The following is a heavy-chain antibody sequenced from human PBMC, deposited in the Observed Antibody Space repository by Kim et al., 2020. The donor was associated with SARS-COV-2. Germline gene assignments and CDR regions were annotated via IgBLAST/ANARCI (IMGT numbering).Heavy chain of an antibody. Sequence: SETLSLTCAVSGGSISSSNWWSWVRQPPGKGLEWIGEIYHSGSTNYNPSLKSRVTISVYKSKNQFSLKLSSVTAADTAVYYCARWLVDYYYYGMDVWGQGTTVTVSS. D-gene: IGHD6-19*01. V-gene: IGHV4-4*02. CDR2: IYHSGST. J-gene: IGHJ6*02. CDR1: GGSISSSNW. CDR3: ARWLVDYYYYGMDV.